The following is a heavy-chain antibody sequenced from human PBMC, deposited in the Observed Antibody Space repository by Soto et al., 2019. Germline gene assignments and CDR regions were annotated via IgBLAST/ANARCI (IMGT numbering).Heavy chain of an antibody. CDR2: ISYDGSNK. CDR3: AKDALYYDFWSGQPHYYYGMDV. V-gene: IGHV3-30*18. Sequence: GGSQRLSCAASGFTFRSYGRHWVRQAPGKGLEWVAVISYDGSNKYYADSVKGRFTISRDNSKNTLYLQMNSLRAEDTAVYYCAKDALYYDFWSGQPHYYYGMDVWGQGTTVTVSS. J-gene: IGHJ6*02. CDR1: GFTFRSYG. D-gene: IGHD3-3*01.